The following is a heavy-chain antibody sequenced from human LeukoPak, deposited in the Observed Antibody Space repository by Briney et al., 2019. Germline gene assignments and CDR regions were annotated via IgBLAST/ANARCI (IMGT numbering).Heavy chain of an antibody. V-gene: IGHV1-18*01. Sequence: ASVKVSCKASGYTFIGYSISWVRQAPGHGLEWMGWITPYNGNTNYVQNFQGRVTMTTDTSTSTDYMELRSLRADDTAVYYCAREYGGNPGLFGYWGQGTLVTVSS. D-gene: IGHD4-23*01. CDR3: AREYGGNPGLFGY. CDR1: GYTFIGYS. J-gene: IGHJ4*02. CDR2: ITPYNGNT.